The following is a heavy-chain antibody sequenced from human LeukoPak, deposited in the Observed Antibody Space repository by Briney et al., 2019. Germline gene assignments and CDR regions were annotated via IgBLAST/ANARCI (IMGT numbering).Heavy chain of an antibody. CDR2: TYYRSKWYN. J-gene: IGHJ4*02. CDR3: ARDLASYQLLAWEQPYFDY. D-gene: IGHD2-2*01. Sequence: SQTLSLTCAISGDSVSSNSAAWNWIRQSPSRGLEWLGRTYYRSKWYNDYAVSVKSRITINPDTSKNQFSLQLNSVTPEDTAVYYCARDLASYQLLAWEQPYFDYWGQGTLVTVSS. CDR1: GDSVSSNSAA. V-gene: IGHV6-1*01.